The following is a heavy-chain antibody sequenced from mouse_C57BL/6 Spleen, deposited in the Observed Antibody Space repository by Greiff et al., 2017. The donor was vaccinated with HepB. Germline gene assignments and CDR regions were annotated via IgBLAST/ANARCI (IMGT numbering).Heavy chain of an antibody. V-gene: IGHV5-4*03. CDR1: GFTFSSYA. CDR3: ARGKATDYFDY. D-gene: IGHD3-2*02. J-gene: IGHJ2*01. Sequence: EVMLVESGGGLVKPGGSLKLSCAASGFTFSSYAMSWVRQTPEKRLEWVATISDGGSYTYYPDNVKGRFTISRDNAKNNLYLQMSHLKSEDTAMYYCARGKATDYFDYWGQGTTLTVSS. CDR2: ISDGGSYT.